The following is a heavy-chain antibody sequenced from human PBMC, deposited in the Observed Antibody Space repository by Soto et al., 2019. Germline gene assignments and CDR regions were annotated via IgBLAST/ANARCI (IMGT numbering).Heavy chain of an antibody. CDR1: EFTLSSYW. Sequence: GGSLRLSCAASEFTLSSYWMSWVRQAPGKGLEWVANIKQDGSDKYYVDSVKGRFTISRDNAKNSLYLQMNSLRAEDTAVYYCATSAAAPGNYWGQGTLVTVSS. CDR2: IKQDGSDK. CDR3: ATSAAAPGNY. D-gene: IGHD6-13*01. J-gene: IGHJ4*02. V-gene: IGHV3-7*01.